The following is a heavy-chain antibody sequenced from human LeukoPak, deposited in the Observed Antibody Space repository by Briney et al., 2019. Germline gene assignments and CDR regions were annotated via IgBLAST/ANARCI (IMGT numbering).Heavy chain of an antibody. CDR3: ARLGTYYYDSSGYSRKNNWFDP. J-gene: IGHJ5*02. D-gene: IGHD3-22*01. CDR1: GGSFSGYY. CDR2: INHSGST. V-gene: IGHV4-34*01. Sequence: KPSETLSLTCAVYGGSFSGYYWSWIRQPPGKGLEWIGEINHSGSTNYNPSLKSRVTISVDTSKNQFSLKLSSVTAADTAVYYCARLGTYYYDSSGYSRKNNWFDPWGQGTLVTVSS.